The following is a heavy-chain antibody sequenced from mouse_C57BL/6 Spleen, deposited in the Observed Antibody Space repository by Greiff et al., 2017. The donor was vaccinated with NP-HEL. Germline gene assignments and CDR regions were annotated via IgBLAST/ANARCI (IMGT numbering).Heavy chain of an antibody. CDR1: GFSLTSYG. V-gene: IGHV2-2*01. Sequence: QVQLQQSGPGLVQPSQSLSITCTVSGFSLTSYGVHWVRQSPGKGLEWLGVIWSGGSTDYNAAFISRLSSSKDNFKRQVFFIMNSLQADDTAIYYCASPLLLRYTLFAYWGQGTLVTVSA. CDR3: ASPLLLRYTLFAY. J-gene: IGHJ3*01. D-gene: IGHD1-1*01. CDR2: IWSGGST.